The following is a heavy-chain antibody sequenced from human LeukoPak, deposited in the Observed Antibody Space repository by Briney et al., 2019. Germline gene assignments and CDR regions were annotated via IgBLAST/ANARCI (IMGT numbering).Heavy chain of an antibody. V-gene: IGHV1-69*04. CDR1: GGTFSSYA. J-gene: IGHJ5*02. CDR3: ARDCSSTSCYAGINWFDP. CDR2: IIPILGIA. D-gene: IGHD2-2*01. Sequence: ASVKVSCKASGGTFSSYAISWVRQAPGQGLEWMGRIIPILGIANYAQKFQGRVTITADKSTSTAYMELSSLRSEDTAVYYCARDCSSTSCYAGINWFDPWGQGTLDTVSS.